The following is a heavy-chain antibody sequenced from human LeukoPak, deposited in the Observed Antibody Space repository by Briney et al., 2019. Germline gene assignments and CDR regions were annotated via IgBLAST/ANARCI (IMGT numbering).Heavy chain of an antibody. CDR1: GGSFSGYY. D-gene: IGHD2-2*01. J-gene: IGHJ5*02. CDR3: ARHGGCSSTSCYDSWFDP. V-gene: IGHV4-34*01. CDR2: INHSEST. Sequence: SETLSLTCAVYGGSFSGYYWSWIRQPPGKGLEWIGEINHSESTNYNPSLKSRVTISVDTSKNQFSLKLSSVTAADTAVYYCARHGGCSSTSCYDSWFDPWGQGTLVTVSS.